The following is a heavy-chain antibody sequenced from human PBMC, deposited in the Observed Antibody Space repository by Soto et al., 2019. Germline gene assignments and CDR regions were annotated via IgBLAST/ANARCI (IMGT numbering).Heavy chain of an antibody. D-gene: IGHD3-10*01. J-gene: IGHJ3*02. CDR2: IIPILSTT. Sequence: QVPLVQSGSEVKKPGSSGKVSCKTSGGTLNSYAIVLVRQAPGQGLEHLGGIIPILSTTNYAQKSQGRVTIIADESTSTVYMEMRSLTSEDTAVYYCARGSPDGYYASGIYGTYAFDIWGQGTMVTVSS. V-gene: IGHV1-69*01. CDR1: GGTLNSYA. CDR3: ARGSPDGYYASGIYGTYAFDI.